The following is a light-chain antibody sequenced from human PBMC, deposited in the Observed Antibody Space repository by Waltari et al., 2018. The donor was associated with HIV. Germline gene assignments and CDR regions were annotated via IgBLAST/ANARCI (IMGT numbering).Light chain of an antibody. CDR3: QQYYSTPVT. V-gene: IGKV4-1*01. CDR1: QSVLYSSNNKDY. CDR2: WAS. Sequence: DIVMTQSPDSLAVSLGERATINCKSSQSVLYSSNNKDYLAWYQQKPAQPPKLLVYWASTRESGVPDRFGGSGSGTNFTLTINSLQAEDVAVYYCQQYYSTPVTFGGGTKVEIK. J-gene: IGKJ4*01.